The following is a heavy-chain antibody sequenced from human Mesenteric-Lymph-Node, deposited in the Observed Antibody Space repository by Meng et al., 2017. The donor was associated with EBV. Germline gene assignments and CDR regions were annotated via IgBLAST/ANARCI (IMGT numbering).Heavy chain of an antibody. CDR2: IYWDDDK. D-gene: IGHD4-17*01. CDR3: AHRQHTTVTTESAFDY. Sequence: QITLKESGPTLVKPTQTLTLTCTFSGFSLSTSGVGVGWIRQPPGKALEWLALIYWDDDKRYSPSLKSRLTITKDTSKNQVVLTMTNMDPVDTATYYCAHRQHTTVTTESAFDYWGKGTLVTVS. CDR1: GFSLSTSGVG. J-gene: IGHJ4*02. V-gene: IGHV2-5*02.